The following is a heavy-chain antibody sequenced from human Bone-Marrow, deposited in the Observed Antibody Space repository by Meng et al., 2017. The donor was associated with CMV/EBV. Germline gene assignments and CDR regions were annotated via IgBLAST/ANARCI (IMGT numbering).Heavy chain of an antibody. CDR3: ARVPNYYDSGPYLGDY. CDR1: GYTFTNYY. V-gene: IGHV1-2*02. J-gene: IGHJ4*02. Sequence: ASVKVSCKASGYTFTNYYMHWVRQAPGQGLEWMGWINPNNGGTNYAQKFQGRVTMTTDTSITTAYMDLSRLRSDDTAVYYCARVPNYYDSGPYLGDYWGPGTLVTGSS. D-gene: IGHD3-22*01. CDR2: INPNNGGT.